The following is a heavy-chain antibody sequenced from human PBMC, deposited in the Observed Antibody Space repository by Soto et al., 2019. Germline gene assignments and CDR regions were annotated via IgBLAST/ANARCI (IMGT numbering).Heavy chain of an antibody. CDR1: GGSISSGGYY. J-gene: IGHJ6*02. CDR3: ARDPGSSWGPYYYYGMDV. CDR2: IYYSGST. D-gene: IGHD6-13*01. Sequence: SETLSLTCTVSGGSISSGGYYWSWIRQHPGKGLEWIGYIYYSGSTYYNSSLKSRVTTSVDTSKNQFSLKLSSVTAADTAVYYCARDPGSSWGPYYYYGMDVWGQGTTVTVSS. V-gene: IGHV4-31*03.